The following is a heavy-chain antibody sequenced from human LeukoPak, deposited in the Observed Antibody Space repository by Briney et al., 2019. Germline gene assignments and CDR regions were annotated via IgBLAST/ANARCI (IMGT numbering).Heavy chain of an antibody. CDR3: EKEGYCSSTSCYRGSYYFDY. CDR2: ISGSGGST. Sequence: PGGSLRLSCAASGFTFSSYAMSWVRQAPGKGLEWVSAISGSGGSTYYADSVKGRFTISRDNSKNTLYLQMNSLRAEDTAVYYCEKEGYCSSTSCYRGSYYFDYWGQGTLVTVSP. J-gene: IGHJ4*02. V-gene: IGHV3-23*01. D-gene: IGHD2-2*01. CDR1: GFTFSSYA.